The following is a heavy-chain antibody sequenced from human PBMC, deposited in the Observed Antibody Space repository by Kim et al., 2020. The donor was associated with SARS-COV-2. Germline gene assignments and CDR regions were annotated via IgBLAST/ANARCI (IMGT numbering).Heavy chain of an antibody. CDR3: ARSVIGDNY. Sequence: GGSLRLSCAASGFTFSHDWMTWVRQAPGKGLEWVANINQDGSESYYVDSVKGRFTISRENAKNSLYLQMNSLRVEDTAGYYCARSVIGDNYWGQGTLV. V-gene: IGHV3-7*01. CDR2: INQDGSES. D-gene: IGHD3-10*01. J-gene: IGHJ4*02. CDR1: GFTFSHDW.